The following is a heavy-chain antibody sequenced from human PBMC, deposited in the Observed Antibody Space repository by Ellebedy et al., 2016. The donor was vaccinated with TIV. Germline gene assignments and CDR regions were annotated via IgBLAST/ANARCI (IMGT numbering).Heavy chain of an antibody. Sequence: MPGGSLRLSCTVSDGSIITSSYFWGWIRQPPGKGLEWIGSIYYSGSTHRNPSLKSRVTISVDTSKNQFSLELRSVTAADTAVYYCAREAVAEEYFDPWGQGTLVTVSS. D-gene: IGHD6-19*01. V-gene: IGHV4-39*07. CDR1: DGSIITSSYF. CDR3: AREAVAEEYFDP. J-gene: IGHJ5*02. CDR2: IYYSGST.